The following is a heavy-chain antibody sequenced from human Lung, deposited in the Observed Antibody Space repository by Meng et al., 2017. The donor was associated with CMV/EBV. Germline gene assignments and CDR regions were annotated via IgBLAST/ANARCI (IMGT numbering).Heavy chain of an antibody. CDR3: ARDRVPEPPLEWPQLWGENF. D-gene: IGHD3-3*01. CDR2: ISSSSGYI. Sequence: SXAASGFTFTRYTMNWVRQAPGKGPEWVSSISSSSGYIYYADSVKGRFTISRDNAKNSLFLQMRSLRAEDTAVYYCARDRVPEPPLEWPQLWGENFWGQGVLVTVSS. J-gene: IGHJ4*02. V-gene: IGHV3-21*01. CDR1: GFTFTRYT.